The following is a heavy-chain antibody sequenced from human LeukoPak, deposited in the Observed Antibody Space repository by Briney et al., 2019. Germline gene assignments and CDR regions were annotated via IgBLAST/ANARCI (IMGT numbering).Heavy chain of an antibody. V-gene: IGHV3-30*18. CDR3: AKTTFGLVVWLFDY. CDR1: GFTFSSYG. D-gene: IGHD2-2*01. J-gene: IGHJ4*02. CDR2: ISYDGSNK. Sequence: PGRSLRLSCAASGFTFSSYGMHWVRQAPGKGLEWVAVISYDGSNKYYADSVKGRFTISRDNSKNTLYLQMNSLRAEDTAVYYCAKTTFGLVVWLFDYWGQGTLVTVSS.